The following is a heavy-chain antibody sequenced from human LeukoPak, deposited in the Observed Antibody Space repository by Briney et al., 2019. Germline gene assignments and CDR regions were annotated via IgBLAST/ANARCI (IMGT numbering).Heavy chain of an antibody. D-gene: IGHD3-22*01. CDR1: GFTISNYW. CDR2: ISSDGTNT. CDR3: ARTSYDTGGYFED. V-gene: IGHV3-74*01. Sequence: PGMSLRLSCAASGFTISNYWMHWVRQAPGKGLVWVSRISSDGTNTNYADSVKGRFTISRDNAKNTLYLQMNSLGAEDTAVYYCARTSYDTGGYFEDWGQGTLVTVSS. J-gene: IGHJ4*02.